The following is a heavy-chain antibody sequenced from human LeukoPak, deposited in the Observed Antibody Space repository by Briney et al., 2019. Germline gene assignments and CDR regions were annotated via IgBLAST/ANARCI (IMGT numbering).Heavy chain of an antibody. CDR2: IYPGDSDT. V-gene: IGHV5-51*01. Sequence: GESLKISCKGSGYSFTSYWIGWVRQLPGKGLEWMGIIYPGDSDTRYSPSFQGQVTISADKSISTAYLQWSSLKASDTAMYYCARLGEYHYDSSGYTNWFDPWGQGTLVTVSS. D-gene: IGHD3-22*01. J-gene: IGHJ5*02. CDR3: ARLGEYHYDSSGYTNWFDP. CDR1: GYSFTSYW.